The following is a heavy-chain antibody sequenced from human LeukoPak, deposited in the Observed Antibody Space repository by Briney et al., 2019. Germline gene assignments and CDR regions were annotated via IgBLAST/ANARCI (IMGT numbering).Heavy chain of an antibody. CDR2: IYSAGTT. D-gene: IGHD3-3*01. CDR1: GFTFSSYW. CDR3: AGGVLPYYFDY. Sequence: GGSLRLSCAAPGFTFSSYWMLWVRHAPGKGLVWVSVIYSAGTTFYADSVKGRLSISRDSSKNTLYLHMDSLRAEDTAVYYCAGGVLPYYFDYWGQGTLVTVSA. V-gene: IGHV3-66*01. J-gene: IGHJ4*02.